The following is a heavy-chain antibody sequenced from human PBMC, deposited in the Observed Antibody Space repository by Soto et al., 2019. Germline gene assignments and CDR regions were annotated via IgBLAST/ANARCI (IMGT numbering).Heavy chain of an antibody. CDR3: ARDCPTPYYYGSGTALDY. CDR1: GFTFSSYG. J-gene: IGHJ4*02. CDR2: IWYDGSNK. Sequence: QVQLVESGGGVVQPGRSLRLSCAASGFTFSSYGMHWVRQAPGKGLEWVAVIWYDGSNKYYADSVKGRFTISRDNSKNTLYLQMNSLRAEDTAVYYCARDCPTPYYYGSGTALDYWGQGTLVTVSS. D-gene: IGHD3-10*01. V-gene: IGHV3-33*01.